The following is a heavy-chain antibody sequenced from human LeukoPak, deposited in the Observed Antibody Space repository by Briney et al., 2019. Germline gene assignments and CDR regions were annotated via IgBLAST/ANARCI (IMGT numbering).Heavy chain of an antibody. CDR1: GYTFTGYY. CDR2: MNPNSGNT. J-gene: IGHJ4*02. D-gene: IGHD3-10*01. Sequence: ASVKVSCKASGYTFTGYYMHWVRQAPGQGVEWMGWMNPNSGNTGYAQKFQGRVTMTRDTSISTAYMELSRLRSDGTAVYYCARGRHYYGSGSYEFDYWGQGTLVTVSS. CDR3: ARGRHYYGSGSYEFDY. V-gene: IGHV1-2*02.